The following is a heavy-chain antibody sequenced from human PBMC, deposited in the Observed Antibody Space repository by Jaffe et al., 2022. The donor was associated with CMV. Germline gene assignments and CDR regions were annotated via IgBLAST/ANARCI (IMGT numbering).Heavy chain of an antibody. CDR3: ARGLTYYYDSSGEGDAFDI. V-gene: IGHV4-34*01. J-gene: IGHJ3*02. Sequence: QVQLQQWGAGLLKPSETLSLTCAVYGGSFSGYYWSWIRQPPGKGLEWIGEINHSGSTNYNPSLKSRVTISVDTSKNQFSLKLSSVTAADTAVYYCARGLTYYYDSSGEGDAFDIWGQGTMVTVSS. CDR2: INHSGST. D-gene: IGHD3-22*01. CDR1: GGSFSGYY.